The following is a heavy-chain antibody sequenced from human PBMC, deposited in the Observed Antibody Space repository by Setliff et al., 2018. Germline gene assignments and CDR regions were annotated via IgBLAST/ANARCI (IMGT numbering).Heavy chain of an antibody. CDR2: LYYGGTT. D-gene: IGHD4-17*01. J-gene: IGHJ4*02. V-gene: IGHV4-59*12. CDR3: ARVRNDYPYYIDS. CDR1: GASISGYY. Sequence: PSETLSLTCSVSGASISGYYWSWIRQSPGKGLEWIGSLYYGGTTSYNPSLKSRVTISVDTSKNQFSLKLSSVTAADTAVYYCARVRNDYPYYIDSWGQGTLVTVSS.